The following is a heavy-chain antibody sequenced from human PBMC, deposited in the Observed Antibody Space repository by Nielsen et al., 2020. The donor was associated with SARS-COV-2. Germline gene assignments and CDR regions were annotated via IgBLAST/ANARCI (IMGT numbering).Heavy chain of an antibody. D-gene: IGHD4-17*01. Sequence: GGSPRLSCTASGFSFMTYNMHWVRQAPGKGLEWVAAILHYGGNVYHADSVKGRFTISRDNSRNTLYLQINTLRPEDTAVYSCARDAYGGLIYGMDVWGRGTTVTVSS. CDR3: ARDAYGGLIYGMDV. V-gene: IGHV3-30*04. CDR1: GFSFMTYN. J-gene: IGHJ6*02. CDR2: ILHYGGNV.